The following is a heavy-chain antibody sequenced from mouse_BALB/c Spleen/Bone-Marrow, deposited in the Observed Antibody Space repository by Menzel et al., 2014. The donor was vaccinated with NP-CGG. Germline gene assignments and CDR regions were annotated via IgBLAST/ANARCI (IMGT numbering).Heavy chain of an antibody. D-gene: IGHD1-1*01. CDR3: ASGTVGYLDY. CDR2: INPYNGGT. CDR1: GYSFTGYT. J-gene: IGHJ2*01. V-gene: IGHV1-18*01. Sequence: VQLQQSGPELVKPGASMKISCKASGYSFTGYTLNWVKQSHGKNLEWTGLINPYNGGTSYNQKFKGKATLTVDKSSSTAYMELLRLTSKDSAIYSCASGTVGYLDYWGQGTTLTVSS.